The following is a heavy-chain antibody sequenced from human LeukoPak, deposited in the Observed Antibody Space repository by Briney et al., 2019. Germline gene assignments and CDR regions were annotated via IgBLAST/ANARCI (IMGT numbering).Heavy chain of an antibody. CDR2: IYYSGST. CDR1: GGSISSYY. J-gene: IGHJ4*02. D-gene: IGHD3-9*01. V-gene: IGHV4-59*01. Sequence: SETLSLTCTVSGGSISSYYWSWIRQPPGKGLEWIGYIYYSGSTNYNPSLKSRVTISVDTSKNQFSLKLSFVTAADTAVYYCARSSYYDILTGYYNFDYWGQGTLVTVSS. CDR3: ARSSYYDILTGYYNFDY.